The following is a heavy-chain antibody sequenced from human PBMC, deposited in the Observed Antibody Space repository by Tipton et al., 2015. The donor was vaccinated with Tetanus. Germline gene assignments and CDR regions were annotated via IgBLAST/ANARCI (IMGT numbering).Heavy chain of an antibody. V-gene: IGHV1-18*01. CDR3: ARGRGLGPHEYFEH. CDR1: GYTFTHYG. J-gene: IGHJ5*02. CDR2: ISTFNENV. D-gene: IGHD3/OR15-3a*01. Sequence: QLVQSGAEVKKPGASVKVSCKASGYTFTHYGVNWVRQAPGQGLEWMGWISTFNENVNYAEKFQGRLTMTTDRSTATVYMDLRGLRSDDTAVYYCARGRGLGPHEYFEHWGQGTLVTVSS.